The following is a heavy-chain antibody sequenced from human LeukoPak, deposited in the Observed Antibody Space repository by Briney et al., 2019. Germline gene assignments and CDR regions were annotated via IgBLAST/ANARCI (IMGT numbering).Heavy chain of an antibody. CDR2: IRSKANSYAT. J-gene: IGHJ6*03. V-gene: IGHV3-73*01. Sequence: GGSLRLSCAASGFTFSGSAMHWVRQASGKGLEWVGRIRSKANSYATAYAASVKGRFTISRDDSKNTAYLQMNSLKTEDTAVYYCTRPLYSSSSGYYYYYMDVWGKGTTVTASS. D-gene: IGHD6-6*01. CDR3: TRPLYSSSSGYYYYYMDV. CDR1: GFTFSGSA.